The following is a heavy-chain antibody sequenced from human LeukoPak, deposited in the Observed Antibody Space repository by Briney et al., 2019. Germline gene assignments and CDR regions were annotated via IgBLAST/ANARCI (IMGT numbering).Heavy chain of an antibody. CDR2: LDGTGTSI. D-gene: IGHD3-9*01. V-gene: IGHV3-23*01. CDR1: GFSFGTHG. Sequence: GGSLRPSCAASGFSFGTHGMSWVRQGPGGGLEWVSALDGTGTSIYYAASVKGRFTISRDNSKNKLFLQMNSLRAEDTAIYYCAKDSPILTVWGQGTMVTVSS. CDR3: AKDSPILTV. J-gene: IGHJ3*01.